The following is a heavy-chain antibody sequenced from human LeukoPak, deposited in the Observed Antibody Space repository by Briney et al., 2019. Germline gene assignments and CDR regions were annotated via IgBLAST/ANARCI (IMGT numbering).Heavy chain of an antibody. CDR3: AKDRRQLIDAFDI. J-gene: IGHJ3*02. CDR1: GFTFSSYG. Sequence: GGSLRLSCAASGFTFSSYGMHWVRQAPGKGLEWVAVISYDGSNKYYADSVKGRFTISRDNSKNTLYLQMNSLRAEDTAVYYCAKDRRQLIDAFDIWGQGTMVTVSS. D-gene: IGHD5-18*01. CDR2: ISYDGSNK. V-gene: IGHV3-30*18.